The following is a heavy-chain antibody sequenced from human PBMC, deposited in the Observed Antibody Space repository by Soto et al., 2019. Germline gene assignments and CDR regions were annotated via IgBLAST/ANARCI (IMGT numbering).Heavy chain of an antibody. CDR3: AKDRGETGYCSGGSCYSDY. CDR1: GFTFRSYA. J-gene: IGHJ4*02. Sequence: EVQLLESGGDLVQPGGSLRLSCTASGFTFRSYAMSWVRQAPGKGLEWVSGISSSGSSSYYADSVKGRFTISRDNSMNTLYLQMNSLRAEDTAKYSCAKDRGETGYCSGGSCYSDYWGQGTLVTVSS. V-gene: IGHV3-23*01. CDR2: ISSSGSSS. D-gene: IGHD2-15*01.